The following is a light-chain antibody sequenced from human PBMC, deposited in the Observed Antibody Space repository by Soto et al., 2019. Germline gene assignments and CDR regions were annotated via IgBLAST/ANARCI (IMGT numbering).Light chain of an antibody. Sequence: DLPMTQSPSSVSASVGDRVIITCRASQDISRWLAWYQQKPGKAPQLLIYATSTLHSGVPSRFSGSGSGTDFTLTISSLQPEDFATYYCQQANSFPHTLGGGTRVEIK. CDR3: QQANSFPHT. V-gene: IGKV1-12*01. CDR2: ATS. CDR1: QDISRW. J-gene: IGKJ4*01.